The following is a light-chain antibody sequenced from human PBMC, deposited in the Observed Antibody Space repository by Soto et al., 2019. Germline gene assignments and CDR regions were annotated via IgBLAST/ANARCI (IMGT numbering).Light chain of an antibody. J-gene: IGLJ2*01. CDR3: SSYTTFNTVI. CDR1: SSDVGGYNY. Sequence: QPVLTQPASVSGSPGQSITFSCTGTSSDVGGYNYVSWYQQHPGKAPKLMVYDVSNRPSGVSNRFSGSKSGNTASLTISGLQAEDEADYYCSSYTTFNTVIFGGGTKLTVL. V-gene: IGLV2-14*01. CDR2: DVS.